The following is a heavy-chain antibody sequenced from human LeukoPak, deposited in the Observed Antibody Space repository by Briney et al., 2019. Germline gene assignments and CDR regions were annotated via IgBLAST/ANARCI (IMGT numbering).Heavy chain of an antibody. CDR3: AKGPNPRQLERPPRAVDY. Sequence: GGSLRLSCAASGFTFSSYSMNWVRQAPGKGLKWVSSISSSSSYIYYADSVKGRFTISRDNAKNSLYLQMNSLSAEDTAVYYCAKGPNPRQLERPPRAVDYWGQGTLVTVSS. CDR1: GFTFSSYS. V-gene: IGHV3-21*04. D-gene: IGHD1-1*01. CDR2: ISSSSSYI. J-gene: IGHJ4*02.